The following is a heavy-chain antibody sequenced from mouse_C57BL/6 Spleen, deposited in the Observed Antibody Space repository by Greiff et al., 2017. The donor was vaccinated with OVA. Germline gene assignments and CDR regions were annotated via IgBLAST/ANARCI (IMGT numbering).Heavy chain of an antibody. D-gene: IGHD1-1*01. CDR3: TRRGYYGSSEGYYFDY. Sequence: DVQLVESGGGLVQPGGSMKLSCAASGFTFSDAWMDWVRQSPEKGLEWVAEIRNKANNHATYYAESVKGRFTISRDDSKSSVYLQMNSLRAEDTGIYYCTRRGYYGSSEGYYFDYWGQGTTLTVSS. J-gene: IGHJ2*01. V-gene: IGHV6-6*01. CDR2: IRNKANNHAT. CDR1: GFTFSDAW.